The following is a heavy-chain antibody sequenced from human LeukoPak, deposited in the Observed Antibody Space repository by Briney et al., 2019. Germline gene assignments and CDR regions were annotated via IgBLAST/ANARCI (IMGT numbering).Heavy chain of an antibody. V-gene: IGHV3-7*03. CDR3: ARDLEQWLARGDAFDI. Sequence: GGSLRLSCTTSGFFFSTYWMNWVRQAPGKGLEWVANIKQDGSEKYYVDSVKGRFTISRDNAKNSLYLQMNRLRAEDTAFYYCARDLEQWLARGDAFDIWGQGTMVTVSS. CDR2: IKQDGSEK. J-gene: IGHJ3*02. CDR1: GFFFSTYW. D-gene: IGHD6-19*01.